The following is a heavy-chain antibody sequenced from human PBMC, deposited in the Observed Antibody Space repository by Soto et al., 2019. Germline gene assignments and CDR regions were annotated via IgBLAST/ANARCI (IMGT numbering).Heavy chain of an antibody. CDR2: INHSGST. CDR3: ASGKHIVATIRYYYYGMDV. V-gene: IGHV4-34*01. D-gene: IGHD5-12*01. CDR1: GGSFSGYY. Sequence: SETLSLTCAVYGGSFSGYYWSWIRQPPGKGLEWIGEINHSGSTNYNPSLKSRVTISVDTSKNQFSLNLRSVTAADTAVYYCASGKHIVATIRYYYYGMDVWGQGTTVPVSS. J-gene: IGHJ6*02.